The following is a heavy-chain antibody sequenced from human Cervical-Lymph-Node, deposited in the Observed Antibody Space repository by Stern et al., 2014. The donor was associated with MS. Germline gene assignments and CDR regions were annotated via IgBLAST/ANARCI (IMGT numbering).Heavy chain of an antibody. J-gene: IGHJ4*02. CDR1: GYTFTSDD. Sequence: VQLVQSGAEVKKPGASVKVSCKTSGYTFTSDDINWVRQASGQGLEWMGWMNPDSGDTGYAQKFQGRLTITRDTSISTAYMELTTLRSEDTAVYDCTKAWDSWGQGTLVIVSS. CDR3: TKAWDS. V-gene: IGHV1-8*01. CDR2: MNPDSGDT.